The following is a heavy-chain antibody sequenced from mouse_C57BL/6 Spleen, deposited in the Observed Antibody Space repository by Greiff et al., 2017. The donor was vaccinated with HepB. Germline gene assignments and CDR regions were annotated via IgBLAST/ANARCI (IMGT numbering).Heavy chain of an antibody. V-gene: IGHV1-55*01. J-gene: IGHJ2*01. CDR3: ARRRIYYDYDY. Sequence: QVQLQQPGAELVKPGASVKMSCKASGYTFTSYWITWVKQRPGQGLEWIGDIYPGSGSTNYNEKFKSKATLTVDTSSSTAYMQLSSRTSEDSAVYYCARRRIYYDYDYWGQGTTLTVSS. CDR2: IYPGSGST. D-gene: IGHD2-4*01. CDR1: GYTFTSYW.